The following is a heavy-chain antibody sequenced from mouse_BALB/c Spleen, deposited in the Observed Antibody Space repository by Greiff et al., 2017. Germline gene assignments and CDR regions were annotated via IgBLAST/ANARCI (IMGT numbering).Heavy chain of an antibody. CDR3: ARRDYGSSSHGYFDV. J-gene: IGHJ1*01. CDR2: IFPGDGST. Sequence: QVQLQQSGAELVKPGASVKLSCKAPGYTFTSYDINWVRQRPEQGLEWIGWIFPGDGSTKYNEKFKGKATLTTDKSSSTAYMQLSRLTSEDSAVYFCARRDYGSSSHGYFDVWGAGTTVTVSS. CDR1: GYTFTSYD. V-gene: IGHV1-85*01. D-gene: IGHD1-1*01.